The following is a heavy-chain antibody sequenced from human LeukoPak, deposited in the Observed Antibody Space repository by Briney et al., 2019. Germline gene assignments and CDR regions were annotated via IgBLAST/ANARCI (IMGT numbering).Heavy chain of an antibody. CDR2: IKEDGSEK. J-gene: IGHJ6*04. D-gene: IGHD2-2*01. V-gene: IGHV3-7*03. CDR1: GFIFSSYW. CDR3: ARRALRYCSSTSCPAQYYGVDV. Sequence: GGSLRLTCAASGFIFSSYWMSWVRQAPGKGLEWVANIKEDGSEKYYVDSVKGRFTISRDNAKNSLYLQTNSLRAEDTAVYYCARRALRYCSSTSCPAQYYGVDVWGKGTTVTVSS.